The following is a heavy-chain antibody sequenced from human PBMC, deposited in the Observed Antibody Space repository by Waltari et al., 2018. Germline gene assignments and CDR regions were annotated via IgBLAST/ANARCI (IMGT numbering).Heavy chain of an antibody. V-gene: IGHV1-46*01. CDR1: GYTFTNFY. J-gene: IGHJ4*02. CDR3: ASAPGTSGAYYHRF. CDR2: INPSGVGS. Sequence: QVQLVQSGAEVKKPGASVKISCETSGYTFTNFYMHWVRQAPGQGLEWMGMINPSGVGSSYAQKFQGRVTMTRDPSTSTMYMELSSLRSEYTAVYYCASAPGTSGAYYHRFWGQGTLVTVSS. D-gene: IGHD3-22*01.